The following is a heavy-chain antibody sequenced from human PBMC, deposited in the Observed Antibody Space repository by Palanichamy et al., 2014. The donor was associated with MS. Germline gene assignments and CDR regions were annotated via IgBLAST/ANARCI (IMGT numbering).Heavy chain of an antibody. CDR1: EFTLSSYG. CDR2: ISYDGSNK. J-gene: IGHJ4*02. CDR3: ARGWGFWSGYLDY. Sequence: QVQLVEVWGRRGPAWRSLKLSCAASEFTLSSYGMHWVRQAPGKGLEWVAIISYDGSNKYYADSVKGRFTISRDNSRNTLYLQMNSLRAEDTAVYYCARGWGFWSGYLDYWGQGTLVTVSS. D-gene: IGHD3-3*01. V-gene: IGHV3-30*03.